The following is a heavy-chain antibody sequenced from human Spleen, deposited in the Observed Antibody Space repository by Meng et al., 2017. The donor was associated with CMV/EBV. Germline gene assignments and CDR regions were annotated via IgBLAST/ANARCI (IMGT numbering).Heavy chain of an antibody. V-gene: IGHV4-30-4*01. CDR1: GGSISSGDYY. Sequence: VQLQESGPGLVKPSQTLSLTCTVSGGSISSGDYYWSWIRQPPGKGLELIGHIYYSGSTSYNPSLKSRVTISVDTSNNQFSLKLSSVTAADTAVYYCARGYYDSSGYGYWYLDLWGRGTLVTVSS. CDR3: ARGYYDSSGYGYWYLDL. J-gene: IGHJ2*01. D-gene: IGHD3-22*01. CDR2: IYYSGST.